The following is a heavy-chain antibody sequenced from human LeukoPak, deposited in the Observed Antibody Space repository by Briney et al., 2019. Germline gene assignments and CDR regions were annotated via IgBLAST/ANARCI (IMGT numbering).Heavy chain of an antibody. D-gene: IGHD6-6*01. V-gene: IGHV3-49*04. Sequence: GRPLRLSCTASGFTFGDYAMSWVRQAPGKGLEWVGFIRSKAYGGTTEYAASVKGRFTISRDDSKSIAYLQMNSLKTEDTAVYYCTRVGSSSSFDYWGQGTLVTVPS. CDR3: TRVGSSSSFDY. CDR1: GFTFGDYA. J-gene: IGHJ4*02. CDR2: IRSKAYGGTT.